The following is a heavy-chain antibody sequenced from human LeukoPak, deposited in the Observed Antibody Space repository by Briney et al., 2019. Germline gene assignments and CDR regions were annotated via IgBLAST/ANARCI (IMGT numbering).Heavy chain of an antibody. V-gene: IGHV4-34*01. CDR1: GGSFSGYY. Sequence: ASETLSLTCAVYGGSFSGYYWSWIRQPPGKGLEWIGEINHSGSTNYSPSLQRRVTISVDTSKNQFSLKVTSMTAADTALYYCASRAISVASQNLDSWGQGTRVTVSP. CDR2: INHSGST. D-gene: IGHD2-2*01. CDR3: ASRAISVASQNLDS. J-gene: IGHJ4*02.